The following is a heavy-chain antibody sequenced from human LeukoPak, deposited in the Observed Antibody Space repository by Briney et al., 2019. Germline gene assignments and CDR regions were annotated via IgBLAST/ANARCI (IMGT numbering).Heavy chain of an antibody. CDR1: GFSFSDYW. D-gene: IGHD5-12*01. V-gene: IGHV3-7*01. Sequence: PGGSLRLSCAASGFSFSDYWMSWVRQAPGKGLEWVADIEPDGSGKTYVDSVKGRSTISRDNAQQSLHLQMDTLTAEDTAVYYCARAAEMATIGRDLDYWGQGTLVTVSS. J-gene: IGHJ4*02. CDR2: IEPDGSGK. CDR3: ARAAEMATIGRDLDY.